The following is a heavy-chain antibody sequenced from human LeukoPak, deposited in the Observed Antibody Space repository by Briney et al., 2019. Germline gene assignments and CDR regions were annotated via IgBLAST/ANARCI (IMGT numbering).Heavy chain of an antibody. D-gene: IGHD5-18*01. Sequence: ASVKVSCKASGGTFSSYAISWVRQMPGKGLEWMGRIDPSDSYTNYSPSFQGHVTISADKSISTAYLQWSSLKASDAAMYYCARANQRGYSYGYDWFDPWGQGTLATVSS. J-gene: IGHJ5*02. CDR3: ARANQRGYSYGYDWFDP. CDR1: GGTFSSYA. V-gene: IGHV5-10-1*01. CDR2: IDPSDSYT.